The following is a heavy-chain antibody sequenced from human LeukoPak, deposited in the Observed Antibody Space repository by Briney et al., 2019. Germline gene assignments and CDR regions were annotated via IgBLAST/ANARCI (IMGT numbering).Heavy chain of an antibody. CDR1: GFTFNFYT. D-gene: IGHD6-6*01. CDR3: ARNYRSSSSHFDY. CDR2: ISTSRNVI. J-gene: IGHJ4*02. V-gene: IGHV3-21*01. Sequence: GGSLRLSCAASGFTFNFYTMNWVRQAPGKGLEWVSSISTSRNVIYYADLVKGRFTISRDNAKNSLYLQMNNLTALDTAVYYCARNYRSSSSHFDYWGQGSLVTVSS.